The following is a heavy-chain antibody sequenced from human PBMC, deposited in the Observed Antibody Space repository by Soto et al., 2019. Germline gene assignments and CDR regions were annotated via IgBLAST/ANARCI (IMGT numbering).Heavy chain of an antibody. D-gene: IGHD2-15*01. CDR2: INHSGST. V-gene: IGHV4-34*01. J-gene: IGHJ6*02. CDR3: ARGLLDLYYYYYGMAV. CDR1: GGSFSGYY. Sequence: SETLSLTCAVYGGSFSGYYWSWIRQPPGKGLEWIGEINHSGSTNYNPSLKSRVTISVDTSKNQFSLKLSSVTAADTAVYYCARGLLDLYYYYYGMAVWGQGTTVTVSS.